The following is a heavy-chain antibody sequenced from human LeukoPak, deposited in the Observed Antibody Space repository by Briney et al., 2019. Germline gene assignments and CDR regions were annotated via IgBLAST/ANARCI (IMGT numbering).Heavy chain of an antibody. CDR3: AKVPVWRGGGDCCNWFDP. J-gene: IGHJ5*02. CDR1: GFTFSSYG. CDR2: ISYDGSNK. V-gene: IGHV3-30*18. Sequence: GGSLRLSCAASGFTFSSYGMHWVRQAPGKGLEWVAVISYDGSNKYYADSVKGRFTISRDNSKNTLYLQMNSLRAEDTAVYYCAKVPVWRGGGDCCNWFDPWGQGTLVTVSS. D-gene: IGHD2-21*02.